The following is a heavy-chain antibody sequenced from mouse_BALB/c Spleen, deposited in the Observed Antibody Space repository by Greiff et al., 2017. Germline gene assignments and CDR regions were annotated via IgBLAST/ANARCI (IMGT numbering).Heavy chain of an antibody. CDR2: IDPANGNT. Sequence: EVQLQESGAELVKPGASVKLSCTASGFNINDTYMHWVKQRLEQGLEWIGRIDPANGNTKYDPKFQGKATITADTSSNTAYLQLSSLTSEDTAVYYWARGGLLSMDYWGQGTSVTVSS. V-gene: IGHV14-3*02. J-gene: IGHJ4*01. CDR1: GFNINDTY. D-gene: IGHD1-1*01. CDR3: ARGGLLSMDY.